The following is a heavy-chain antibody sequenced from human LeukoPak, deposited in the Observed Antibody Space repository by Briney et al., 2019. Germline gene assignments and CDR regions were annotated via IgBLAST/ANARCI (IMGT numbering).Heavy chain of an antibody. J-gene: IGHJ6*02. CDR1: GGSFSGYY. D-gene: IGHD3-22*01. Sequence: SETLSLTCAVYGGSFSGYYWSWIRQPPGKGLEWIGEINHSGSTNYNPSLKSRVTISVDTSKNQFSLKLSSVTAADTAVYYCARAPEVVVITHYYYYGMDVWAKGPRSPSP. CDR3: ARAPEVVVITHYYYYGMDV. V-gene: IGHV4-34*01. CDR2: INHSGST.